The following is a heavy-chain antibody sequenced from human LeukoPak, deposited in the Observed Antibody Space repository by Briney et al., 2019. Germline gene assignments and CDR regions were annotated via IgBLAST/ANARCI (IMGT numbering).Heavy chain of an antibody. D-gene: IGHD2-2*01. CDR1: GGSISSRY. V-gene: IGHV4-59*11. J-gene: IGHJ6*03. CDR3: AREIPEYCSSTSCHIQSLLLYYYYMDV. CDR2: IDYSGST. Sequence: SETLSLTCTVSGGSISSRYWSWIRQPPGKGLEWIGYIDYSGSTNYNPSLKSRVTISVDTSKNQFSLKLSSVTAADTAMYYCAREIPEYCSSTSCHIQSLLLYYYYMDVWGRGTTVTVSS.